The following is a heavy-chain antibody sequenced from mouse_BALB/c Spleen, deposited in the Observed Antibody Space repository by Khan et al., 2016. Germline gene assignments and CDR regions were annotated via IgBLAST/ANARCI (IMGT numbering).Heavy chain of an antibody. V-gene: IGHV1S29*02. Sequence: VQLKQSGPELVKPGASVKISCKASGYTFTDYNMHWVKQSHGKSLEWIGYIYPYTGGTGYNQKFKSKATLTVDNSSSTAYMELRSLTSEDSAVYYCARVFYDYYFDYWGQGTTLTVSS. CDR2: IYPYTGGT. D-gene: IGHD2-4*01. CDR1: GYTFTDYN. J-gene: IGHJ2*01. CDR3: ARVFYDYYFDY.